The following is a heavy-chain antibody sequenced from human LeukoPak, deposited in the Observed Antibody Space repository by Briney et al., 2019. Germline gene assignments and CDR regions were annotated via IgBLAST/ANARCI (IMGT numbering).Heavy chain of an antibody. CDR3: AKSGLNRFDY. CDR1: GFTFSSFA. Sequence: PGGSLRLSCAASGFTFSSFAMSWVRQAPGKGLEWVSNISGSGRGGRTYYADSVKGRFTISRDNPKNSLYLQMNGLRAEDTAIYYCAKSGLNRFDYWGQGTLVTVSS. D-gene: IGHD2-15*01. CDR2: ISGSGRGGRT. J-gene: IGHJ4*02. V-gene: IGHV3-23*01.